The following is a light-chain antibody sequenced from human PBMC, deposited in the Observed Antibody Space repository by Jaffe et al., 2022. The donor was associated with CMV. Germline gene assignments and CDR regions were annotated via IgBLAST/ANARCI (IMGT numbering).Light chain of an antibody. CDR3: QVWDTGSDHVL. J-gene: IGLJ2*01. V-gene: IGLV3-21*04. CDR2: NDS. CDR1: TIASQS. Sequence: SYMLIQPPSVSVAPGQSARIPCGGHTIASQSVHWYQQKPGQAPVVVIYNDSDRPSGIPERFSGSSSGNTATLTISRVEAGDGADYYCQVWDTGSDHVLFGGGTNLTVL.